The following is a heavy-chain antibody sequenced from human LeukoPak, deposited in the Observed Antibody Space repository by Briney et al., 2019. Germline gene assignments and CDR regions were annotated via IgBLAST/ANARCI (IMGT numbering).Heavy chain of an antibody. Sequence: GGSLRLSCAASGFTVSSNYMSWVRQAPGKRLEWVSVIYSGGSTYYADSVKGRFTISRDNSKNTLYLQMNSLRAEDTAVYYCARDGLRTPDAFDIRGQGTMVTVSS. D-gene: IGHD4-17*01. CDR2: IYSGGST. CDR1: GFTVSSNY. CDR3: ARDGLRTPDAFDI. J-gene: IGHJ3*02. V-gene: IGHV3-53*01.